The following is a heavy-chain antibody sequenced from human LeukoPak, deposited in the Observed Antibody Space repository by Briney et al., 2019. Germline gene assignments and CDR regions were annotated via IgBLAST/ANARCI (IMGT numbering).Heavy chain of an antibody. D-gene: IGHD4-17*01. CDR2: IWYDGSNK. CDR1: GLKFSNYG. Sequence: GGSLRLSCAASGLKFSNYGMHWVRQPPGKGLEWVAVIWYDGSNKYHAESVKGRFTTSRDNSKNTLYLQMNSLRDEDTAVYYCARDRDYPGSYFDYWGQGTLVTVSS. J-gene: IGHJ4*02. CDR3: ARDRDYPGSYFDY. V-gene: IGHV3-33*01.